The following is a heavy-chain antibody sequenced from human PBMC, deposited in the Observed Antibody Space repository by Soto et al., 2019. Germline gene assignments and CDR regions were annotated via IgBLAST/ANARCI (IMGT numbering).Heavy chain of an antibody. Sequence: GASVKVSCKTSGYTFTGHHIHWVRQAPGQGLEWMGWINPISGGTKYREKFQGRVSITRDKSSSTANMELSSLTSDDSAVYYCAKDGRHCSGGSCPQGHWGQGTLVTVSS. CDR1: GYTFTGHH. J-gene: IGHJ4*02. CDR2: INPISGGT. V-gene: IGHV1-2*02. CDR3: AKDGRHCSGGSCPQGH. D-gene: IGHD2-15*01.